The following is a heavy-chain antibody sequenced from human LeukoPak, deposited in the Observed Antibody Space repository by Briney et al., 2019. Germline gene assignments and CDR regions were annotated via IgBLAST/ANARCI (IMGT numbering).Heavy chain of an antibody. D-gene: IGHD5-12*01. CDR2: ISSSGSTI. CDR3: ARGRETWIWECGEFDY. Sequence: GGSLRLSRAASGFTFSSYEMNWVRQAPGKGLEWVPYISSSGSTIYYADSVKGRFTISRDNAKNSLYLQMNSLRAEDTAVYYCARGRETWIWECGEFDYWGQGTLVTVSS. V-gene: IGHV3-48*03. J-gene: IGHJ4*02. CDR1: GFTFSSYE.